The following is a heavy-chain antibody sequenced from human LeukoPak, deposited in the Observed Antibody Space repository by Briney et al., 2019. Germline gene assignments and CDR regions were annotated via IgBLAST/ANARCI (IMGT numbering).Heavy chain of an antibody. CDR2: IYYTGST. J-gene: IGHJ3*02. Sequence: SETLSLTCTVSGGSISNYFWSWIRQPPGKGLEWIGYIYYTGSTNYNPSLKSRVTISVGTSKNQFSLKLSSVTAADAAVYYSARPSRSISTAGAFDIWGQGTMVTVSS. V-gene: IGHV4-59*01. CDR3: ARPSRSISTAGAFDI. D-gene: IGHD3-10*01. CDR1: GGSISNYF.